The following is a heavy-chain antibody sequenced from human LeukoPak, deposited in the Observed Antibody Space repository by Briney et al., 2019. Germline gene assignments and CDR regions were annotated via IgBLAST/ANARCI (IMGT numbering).Heavy chain of an antibody. CDR3: ARQVGATKFDY. CDR2: IYYGGST. D-gene: IGHD1-26*01. CDR1: GGSISSSSYY. V-gene: IGHV4-39*01. J-gene: IGHJ4*02. Sequence: PSETLSLTCTVSGGSISSSSYYWGWIRQPPGKGLEWIGSIYYGGSTYYNPSLKSRVTISVDTSKNQFSLKLSSVTAADTAVYYCARQVGATKFDYWGQGTLVTVSS.